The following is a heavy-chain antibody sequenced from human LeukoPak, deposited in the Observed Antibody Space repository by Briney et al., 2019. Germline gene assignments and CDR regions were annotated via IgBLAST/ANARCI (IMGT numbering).Heavy chain of an antibody. CDR1: GYTFTGYY. D-gene: IGHD3-10*01. Sequence: ASVKVSCKASGYTFTGYYMHWVRQAPGQGLEWMGWINPNSGGTNYAQKFQGWVTMTRDTSISTAYMDLSRLTSDDTAMYYCARVDPAMGRDYYFDWWGQGTLVTVSS. CDR3: ARVDPAMGRDYYFDW. J-gene: IGHJ4*02. V-gene: IGHV1-2*04. CDR2: INPNSGGT.